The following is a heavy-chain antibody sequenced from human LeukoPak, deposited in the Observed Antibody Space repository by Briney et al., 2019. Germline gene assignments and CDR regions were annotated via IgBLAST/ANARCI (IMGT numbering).Heavy chain of an antibody. CDR3: ARAGGLVVAGTFDP. CDR1: GASISSYY. D-gene: IGHD6-19*01. J-gene: IGHJ5*02. CDR2: IYYSGST. Sequence: SETLSLTCTVSGASISSYYWSWIRQPPGKGLEWIGDIYYSGSTNYNPSLKSRVTISVDTSKNQFSLKLSSVTAADTAVYYCARAGGLVVAGTFDPWGQGTLVTVSS. V-gene: IGHV4-59*01.